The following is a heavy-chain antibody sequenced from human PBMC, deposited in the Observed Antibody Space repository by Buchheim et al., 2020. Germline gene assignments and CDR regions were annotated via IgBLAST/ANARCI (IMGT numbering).Heavy chain of an antibody. D-gene: IGHD3-10*01. Sequence: EVQLVESGGGLVKPGGSLRLSRAASGFTFSNAWMSWVRQAPGKGLEWVGRIKSKTDGGTTDYAAPVKGSFTLSRDDSKNTLYLQMNSLKTEDTAVYYCTTSTVWFTPPVDYWGQGTL. V-gene: IGHV3-15*01. CDR2: IKSKTDGGTT. CDR3: TTSTVWFTPPVDY. CDR1: GFTFSNAW. J-gene: IGHJ4*02.